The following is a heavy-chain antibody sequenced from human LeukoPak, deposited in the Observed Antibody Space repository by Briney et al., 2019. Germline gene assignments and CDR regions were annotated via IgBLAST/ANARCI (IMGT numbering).Heavy chain of an antibody. J-gene: IGHJ2*01. Sequence: GGSLRLSCAASGFTFSDYYMSWIRQAPGKGLEWVSYISSSGSTIYYADSVKGRFTISRGNAKNSLYLQMNSLRAEDTAVYYCARALAPQWLARRGWYFDLWGRGTLVTVSS. CDR2: ISSSGSTI. D-gene: IGHD6-19*01. CDR1: GFTFSDYY. V-gene: IGHV3-11*04. CDR3: ARALAPQWLARRGWYFDL.